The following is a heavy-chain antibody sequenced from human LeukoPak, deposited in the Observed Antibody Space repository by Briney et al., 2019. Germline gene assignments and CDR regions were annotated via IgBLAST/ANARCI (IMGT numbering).Heavy chain of an antibody. CDR3: ARGVYIAAAQYGY. Sequence: SETLSLTCTVSGGSISSYNWSWIRQPPGKGPEWIGYIYYSGTTNYNPSLKSRVTISVDTSKNQFSLKLNSVTAADTAVYYCARGVYIAAAQYGYWGQGTLVTVSS. J-gene: IGHJ4*02. V-gene: IGHV4-59*01. CDR1: GGSISSYN. CDR2: IYYSGTT. D-gene: IGHD6-13*01.